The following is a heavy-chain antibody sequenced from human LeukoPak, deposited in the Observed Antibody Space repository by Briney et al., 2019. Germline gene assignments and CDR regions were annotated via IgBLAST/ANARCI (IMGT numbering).Heavy chain of an antibody. Sequence: GGPLRLSCAAFGFTVSTTYMNWVRQAPGKGLEWVSTLYSGGSTHYADSVKGRFTVSRDNSKNTLYLQMNSLRAEDTAIYYCVRDSPDSPYTSGWYGNWGQGIRVTVSS. V-gene: IGHV3-53*01. CDR2: LYSGGST. CDR1: GFTVSTTY. D-gene: IGHD6-13*01. CDR3: VRDSPDSPYTSGWYGN. J-gene: IGHJ4*02.